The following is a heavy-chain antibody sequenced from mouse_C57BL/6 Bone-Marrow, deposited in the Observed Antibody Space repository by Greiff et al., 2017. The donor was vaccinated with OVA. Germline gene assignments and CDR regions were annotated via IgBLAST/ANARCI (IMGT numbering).Heavy chain of an antibody. Sequence: VKLMESGAELARPGASVKLSCKASGYTFTSYGISWVKQRTGQGLEWIGEIYPRSGNTYYNEKFKGKATLTADKSSSTAYMELRSLTSEDSAVYFCARSGGNSQYWGQGTSVTVSS. CDR1: GYTFTSYG. J-gene: IGHJ4*01. CDR3: ARSGGNSQY. D-gene: IGHD2-1*01. CDR2: IYPRSGNT. V-gene: IGHV1-81*01.